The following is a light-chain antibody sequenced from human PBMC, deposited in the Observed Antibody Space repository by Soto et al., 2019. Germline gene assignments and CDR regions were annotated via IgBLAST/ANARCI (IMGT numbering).Light chain of an antibody. CDR2: RNN. CDR1: RSNIGRNY. CDR3: AAWDDTLNGQV. J-gene: IGLJ3*02. V-gene: IGLV1-47*01. Sequence: QSVLTQPPSASGTPGQRVSISCSGSRSNIGRNYVYWYQQLPGTAPKLLIQRNNERPSGVPDRFSGSKSGTSVSLAISGLRSEVEATYYCAAWDDTLNGQVFGGGTKLTVL.